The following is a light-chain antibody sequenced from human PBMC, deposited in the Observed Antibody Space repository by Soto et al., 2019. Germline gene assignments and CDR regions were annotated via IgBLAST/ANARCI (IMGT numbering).Light chain of an antibody. Sequence: EIVLTQSPGTLSLSRRERATLSCRASQSISSGFLAWYQQKPGQAPRLLIYGTRRAPGIPDTCSGSGSGTDFTLTVSRLEPEDFAVYYCQQYSSSSRSCGGGTKVDIK. J-gene: IGKJ4*01. V-gene: IGKV3-20*01. CDR3: QQYSSSSRS. CDR2: GT. CDR1: QSISSGF.